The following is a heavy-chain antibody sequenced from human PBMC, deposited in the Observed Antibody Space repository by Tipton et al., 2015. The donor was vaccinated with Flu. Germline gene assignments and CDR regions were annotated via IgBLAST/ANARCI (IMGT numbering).Heavy chain of an antibody. CDR2: VYPADSDT. CDR1: GYSFTTYW. CDR3: ARRREAMAAY. Sequence: VQLVQSGAELKKPGESLKISCQASGYSFTTYWIGWVRQQPGKGLEWMGIVYPADSDTKYSPSFEGQVTISADKSRNTAYLQWNSLRASDTAMYYCARRREAMAAYWGQGTLVTVSS. V-gene: IGHV5-51*03. D-gene: IGHD2-8*01. J-gene: IGHJ4*02.